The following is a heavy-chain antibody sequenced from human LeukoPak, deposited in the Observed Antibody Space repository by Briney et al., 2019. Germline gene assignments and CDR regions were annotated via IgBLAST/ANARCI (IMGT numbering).Heavy chain of an antibody. Sequence: ASVKLSCTSSGYTFTTYGISWVRQSPGQGLEWMGWINPYNGDTNYAQKLQGRVTMTRDSSISTAYMELSRLSSDDTAVYYCATARDILTTISLGGFDYWGQGTLVTVSS. CDR3: ATARDILTTISLGGFDY. J-gene: IGHJ4*02. CDR1: GYTFTTYG. V-gene: IGHV1-18*01. D-gene: IGHD5-12*01. CDR2: INPYNGDT.